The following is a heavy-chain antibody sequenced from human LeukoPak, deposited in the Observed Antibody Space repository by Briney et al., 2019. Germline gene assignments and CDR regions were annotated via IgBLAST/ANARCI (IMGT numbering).Heavy chain of an antibody. D-gene: IGHD3-16*01. J-gene: IGHJ6*03. CDR1: GFTVSSNY. Sequence: GGSLRLSCAASGFTVSSNYMSWVRQAPGKGLEWVSVIYSGGSTYYADSVKGRFTISRDNSKNTLYLQVNSLRAEDTAVYYCARVVGGASGRYYYYYMDVWGKGTTVTVSS. CDR3: ARVVGGASGRYYYYYMDV. V-gene: IGHV3-53*01. CDR2: IYSGGST.